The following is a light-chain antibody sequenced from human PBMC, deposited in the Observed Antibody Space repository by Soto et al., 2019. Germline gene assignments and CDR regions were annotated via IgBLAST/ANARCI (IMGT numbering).Light chain of an antibody. CDR3: QQYGSSTRT. Sequence: EMVLTQSQGTLYLSPGERATLSCRASQSVSNSYLAWYQQKLGQAPRLLIYGASTRAPGIPDRFSGSGSGTDFPLTISRLEPEDFALYYCQQYGSSTRTFGQGTKVEIK. V-gene: IGKV3-20*01. CDR2: GAS. CDR1: QSVSNSY. J-gene: IGKJ1*01.